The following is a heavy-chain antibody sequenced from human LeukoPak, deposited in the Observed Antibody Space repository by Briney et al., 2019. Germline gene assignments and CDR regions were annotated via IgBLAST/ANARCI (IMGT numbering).Heavy chain of an antibody. CDR1: GFTFDVYA. Sequence: GGSLRLSCAASGFTFDVYAMHWVRQAPGKGLEWVSGISWNSGSIGYADSVKGRFTISRDNAKNSLYLQMNSLRAEDMALYYCAKEGYSGYEHWGQGTLVTVSS. D-gene: IGHD5-12*01. CDR3: AKEGYSGYEH. CDR2: ISWNSGSI. J-gene: IGHJ1*01. V-gene: IGHV3-9*03.